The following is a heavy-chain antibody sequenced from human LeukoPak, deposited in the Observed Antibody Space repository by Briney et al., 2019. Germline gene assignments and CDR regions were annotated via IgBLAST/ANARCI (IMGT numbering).Heavy chain of an antibody. J-gene: IGHJ4*02. V-gene: IGHV3-30*02. CDR2: IRYDGSNK. CDR3: AKILTIYCSSTSCFDY. D-gene: IGHD2-2*01. Sequence: GGSLRLSCAASGFTFNSYLMSWVRQAPGKGLEWVAFIRYDGSNKYYADSVKGRFTISRDNSKNTLYLQMNSLRAEDTAVYYCAKILTIYCSSTSCFDYWGQGTLVTVSS. CDR1: GFTFNSYL.